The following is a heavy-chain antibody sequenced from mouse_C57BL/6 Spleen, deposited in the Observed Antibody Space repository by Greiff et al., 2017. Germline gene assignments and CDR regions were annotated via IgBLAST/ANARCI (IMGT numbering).Heavy chain of an antibody. D-gene: IGHD1-1*01. V-gene: IGHV1-7*01. J-gene: IGHJ2*01. CDR1: GYTFTSHW. Sequence: QVQLQQSGAELAKPGASVKLSCKASGYTFTSHWMTWVKQRPGQGLEWIGYINPSSGYTKYNQKFMDTATLTADKSSSTAYMQLSSLTYADYAVSDCARSYCLDFDYWCQGTTLTVSS. CDR2: INPSSGYT. CDR3: ARSYCLDFDY.